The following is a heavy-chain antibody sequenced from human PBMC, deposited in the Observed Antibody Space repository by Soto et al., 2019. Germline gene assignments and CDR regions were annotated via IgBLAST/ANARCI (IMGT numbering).Heavy chain of an antibody. V-gene: IGHV3-15*01. Sequence: EMHLVDSGGGLVKPGGSLRLSCAASGFTFSHAWMSWVRQAPGKGLEWVGRIKSRADGGTKDYGAPVRGRFTISRDDSDNLLYQQMNSLKSDFKAVYYITVVKRWYQYITSGYWFDPWCPGTLVTVSS. CDR1: GFTFSHAW. J-gene: IGHJ5*02. D-gene: IGHD3-16*01. CDR2: IKSRADGGTK. CDR3: TVVKRWYQYITSGYWFDP.